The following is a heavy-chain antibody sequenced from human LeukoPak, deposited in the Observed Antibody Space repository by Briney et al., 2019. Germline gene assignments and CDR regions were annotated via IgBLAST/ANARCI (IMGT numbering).Heavy chain of an antibody. CDR3: GRASSGWLLGYFDY. Sequence: SETLSLTCTVSGGSISSYYWSWIRQPPGKGLEWVGYIYYSGSTNYNPSLKSRVTISVATSKNQFSLKLSSVTAADTAVYYCGRASSGWLLGYFDYWGQGTLVTVSS. D-gene: IGHD6-19*01. V-gene: IGHV4-59*01. CDR2: IYYSGST. J-gene: IGHJ4*02. CDR1: GGSISSYY.